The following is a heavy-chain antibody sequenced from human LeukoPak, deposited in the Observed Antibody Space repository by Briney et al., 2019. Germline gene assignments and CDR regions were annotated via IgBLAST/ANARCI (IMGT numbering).Heavy chain of an antibody. J-gene: IGHJ4*02. CDR2: IYSGGST. D-gene: IGHD1-26*01. CDR1: GFTVSSNY. Sequence: GGSLRLSCAASGFTVSSNYMSWVRQAPGKGLEWVSVIYSGGSTYYADSVKGRFTISRDNSKNTLYLQMNSLRAEDTAVYYCAKEWELYKGTFDYWGQGTLVTVSS. CDR3: AKEWELYKGTFDY. V-gene: IGHV3-53*01.